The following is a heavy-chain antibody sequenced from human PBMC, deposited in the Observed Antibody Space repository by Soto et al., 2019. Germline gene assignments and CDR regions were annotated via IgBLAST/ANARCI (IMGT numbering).Heavy chain of an antibody. CDR2: IYHSGST. J-gene: IGHJ6*02. CDR1: GGSISSSNW. CDR3: ARILTTYRYYYYGMDV. Sequence: SETLSLTCAVSGGSISSSNWWSWVRQPPGKGLEWIGAIYHSGSTNYNPSLKSRVTISVDKSKNQFSLKLSSVTAAAAAVYYSARILTTYRYYYYGMDVWGQGTTVTVSS. D-gene: IGHD1-1*01. V-gene: IGHV4-4*02.